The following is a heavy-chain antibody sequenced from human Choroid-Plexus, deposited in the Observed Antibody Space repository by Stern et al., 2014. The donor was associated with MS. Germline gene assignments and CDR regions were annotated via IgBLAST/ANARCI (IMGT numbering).Heavy chain of an antibody. D-gene: IGHD2/OR15-2a*01. CDR1: GFTFGSCA. CDR3: AKDRHYLTYFFDH. CDR2: VSYDGSNK. Sequence: VQLLESGGGVVQPGRPLRLSCVASGFTFGSCAMHWVRQAPGKGLEWVAGVSYDGSNKYYADSVKDRFTISRDNSQNTLYMQMSSLRPEDTAVYYCAKDRHYLTYFFDHWGQGSLVTVSS. J-gene: IGHJ5*02. V-gene: IGHV3-30*18.